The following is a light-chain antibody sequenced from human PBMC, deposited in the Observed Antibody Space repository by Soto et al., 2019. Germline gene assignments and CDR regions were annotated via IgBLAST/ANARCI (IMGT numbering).Light chain of an antibody. CDR1: QSVLYSSNNKNY. V-gene: IGKV4-1*01. CDR2: WAS. CDR3: QQYYSTPRT. Sequence: DIVMTQSPDSLAVSLGERATINCKSSQSVLYSSNNKNYLAWYQQKPGQPPQLLIYWASTRESGVHDRFSGSGSGIDFTLTISSLQAEDVAVYYCQQYYSTPRTFGQGTKVEIK. J-gene: IGKJ1*01.